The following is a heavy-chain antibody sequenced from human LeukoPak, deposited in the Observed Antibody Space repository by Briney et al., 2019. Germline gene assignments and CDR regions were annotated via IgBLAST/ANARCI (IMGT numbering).Heavy chain of an antibody. V-gene: IGHV3-48*01. Sequence: GGSLRLSRTASGFTYSGYSMNWVRQAPGKGLEWVSYISSSGGTIYYADSVKGQFTIARDNAMNSLYLQMNSLRAEDTAVYYCARSRATYAFDIWGQGTMVTVSS. CDR3: ARSRATYAFDI. J-gene: IGHJ3*02. D-gene: IGHD5-12*01. CDR1: GFTYSGYS. CDR2: ISSSGGTI.